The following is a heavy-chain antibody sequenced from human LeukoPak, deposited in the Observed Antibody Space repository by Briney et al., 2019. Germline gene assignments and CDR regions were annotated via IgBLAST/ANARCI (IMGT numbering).Heavy chain of an antibody. CDR1: GYTFTGYY. Sequence: ASVKVSCKASGYTFTGYYMHWVRQAPGQGLEWMGWINPNSGGTNYAQKFKGRVTMTRDTSISTAYMERSRLRCDETGVYYCARGRHSTSGPSHYWGQGTLVTVSS. CDR3: ARGRHSTSGPSHY. J-gene: IGHJ4*02. D-gene: IGHD5-12*01. V-gene: IGHV1-2*02. CDR2: INPNSGGT.